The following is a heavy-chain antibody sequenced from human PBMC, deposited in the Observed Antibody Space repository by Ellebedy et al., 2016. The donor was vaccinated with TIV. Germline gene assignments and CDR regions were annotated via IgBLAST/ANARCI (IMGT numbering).Heavy chain of an antibody. J-gene: IGHJ3*02. V-gene: IGHV3-7*01. Sequence: GESLKISCAASGFSFRSYWMSWVRQAPGKGLEWVANIKQDGSEKYYVDSVRGRFTISRDNAKNSLYLQMNSLRAEDTAVYYCASDGSYGDFLSPTHAFEMWGQGTMITVSS. CDR1: GFSFRSYW. D-gene: IGHD4-17*01. CDR2: IKQDGSEK. CDR3: ASDGSYGDFLSPTHAFEM.